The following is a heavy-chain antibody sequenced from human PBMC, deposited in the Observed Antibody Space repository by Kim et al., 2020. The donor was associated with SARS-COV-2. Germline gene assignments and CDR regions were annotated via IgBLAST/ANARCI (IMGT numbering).Heavy chain of an antibody. Sequence: GGSLRLSCAASGFTFSSYAMSWVRQAPGKGLEWVSAISGSGGSTYYADSVKSRFTISRDNSKNKLDLQMNSLRADDTAVYYCAKVLTPGVQRSFLEWLLMYFDYWGQGTLVTVSS. CDR2: ISGSGGST. CDR1: GFTFSSYA. J-gene: IGHJ4*02. CDR3: AKVLTPGVQRSFLEWLLMYFDY. V-gene: IGHV3-23*01. D-gene: IGHD3-3*01.